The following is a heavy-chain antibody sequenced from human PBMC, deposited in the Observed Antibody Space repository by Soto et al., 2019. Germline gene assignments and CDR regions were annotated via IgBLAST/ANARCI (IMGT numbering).Heavy chain of an antibody. J-gene: IGHJ6*02. CDR1: GGSFSGYY. V-gene: IGHV4-34*01. D-gene: IGHD3-10*01. CDR2: INHSGST. CDR3: ARSDYGSGSYRKSYYYYGMDV. Sequence: SETLSLTCAVYGGSFSGYYWSWIRQPPGKGLEWIGEINHSGSTNYNPSLKSRVTISVDTSKNQFSLKLSSVAAADTAVYYCARSDYGSGSYRKSYYYYGMDVWGQGTSVTVS.